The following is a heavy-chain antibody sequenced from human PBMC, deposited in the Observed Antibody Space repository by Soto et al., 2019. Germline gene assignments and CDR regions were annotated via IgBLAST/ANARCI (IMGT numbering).Heavy chain of an antibody. CDR1: GFTVSSNY. CDR2: IYSGGST. V-gene: IGHV3-53*01. D-gene: IGHD3-10*01. J-gene: IGHJ6*02. CDR3: ARVIPSGPYYYYGMDV. Sequence: GGSLRLSCAASGFTVSSNYMSWVRQAPGKGLEWVSVIYSGGSTYYADSVKGRFTISRDNSKNTLYLQMNSLRAEDTAVYYCARVIPSGPYYYYGMDVWGQGTTVTVSS.